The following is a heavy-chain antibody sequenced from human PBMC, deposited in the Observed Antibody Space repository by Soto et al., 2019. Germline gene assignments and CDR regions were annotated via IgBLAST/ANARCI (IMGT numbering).Heavy chain of an antibody. CDR3: ARDHSSGWYRDFDY. D-gene: IGHD6-19*01. Sequence: QVQLVESGGGVVQPGRSLRLSCAASGFTFSSYAMHWVRQAPGKGLEWVAVISYDGSNKYYADSVKGRFTISRDNSKNTLYLQMNSLRAEGTAVYYCARDHSSGWYRDFDYWGQGTLVTVSS. V-gene: IGHV3-30-3*01. CDR2: ISYDGSNK. CDR1: GFTFSSYA. J-gene: IGHJ4*02.